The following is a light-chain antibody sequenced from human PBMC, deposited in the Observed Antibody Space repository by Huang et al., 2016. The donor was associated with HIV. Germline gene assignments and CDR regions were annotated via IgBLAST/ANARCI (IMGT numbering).Light chain of an antibody. Sequence: EIVMTQSPATLSVFPGERVTLSCRASQSVNNNLAWYQHKAGQAPRLLIYSASTRAPGIAARFSGSGSGTDFTLTISSLQSEDFASYFCQQYDGWPPITFGGGTRVEVK. J-gene: IGKJ4*01. CDR1: QSVNNN. V-gene: IGKV3-15*01. CDR3: QQYDGWPPIT. CDR2: SAS.